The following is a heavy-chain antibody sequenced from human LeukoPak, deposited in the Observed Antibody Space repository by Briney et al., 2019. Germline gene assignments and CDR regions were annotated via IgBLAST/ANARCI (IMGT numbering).Heavy chain of an antibody. J-gene: IGHJ4*02. Sequence: PGGSLRLSCAASGFTLSSYGMHWVRQAPGKGLEWVAVISYDGSNKYYADSVKGRFTISRDNSKNTLYLQMNSLRAEDTAVYYCAREGTRAGAGTNRFDYWGQGTLVTVSS. V-gene: IGHV3-30*03. D-gene: IGHD6-19*01. CDR1: GFTLSSYG. CDR2: ISYDGSNK. CDR3: AREGTRAGAGTNRFDY.